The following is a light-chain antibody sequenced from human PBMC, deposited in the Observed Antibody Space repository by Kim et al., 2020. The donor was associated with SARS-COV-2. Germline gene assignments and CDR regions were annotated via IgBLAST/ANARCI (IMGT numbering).Light chain of an antibody. CDR3: HQRRDWPLT. V-gene: IGKV3-11*01. J-gene: IGKJ4*01. CDR1: QSVSSS. CDR2: DAS. Sequence: LSPEERATLSCRASQSVSSSLAWYQQKSGQAPRLLIYDASSRATGIPARCSGSGSGTDFTLTISSLEPEDFAVYYCHQRRDWPLTFGAGTKVDIK.